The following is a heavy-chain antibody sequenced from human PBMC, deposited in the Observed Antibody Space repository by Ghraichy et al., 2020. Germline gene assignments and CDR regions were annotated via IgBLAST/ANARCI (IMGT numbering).Heavy chain of an antibody. CDR3: VRLTVTAPD. D-gene: IGHD2-21*02. CDR2: ISNDGSDK. Sequence: GGSLRLSCAASGFTFNIYAIHWVRQAPGKGLEWVAVISNDGSDKDYADSVKGRFTVSRDNSKNTLYLQMNSLRGEDTAMYYCVRLTVTAPDWGQGTLVTVSS. CDR1: GFTFNIYA. V-gene: IGHV3-30-3*01. J-gene: IGHJ4*02.